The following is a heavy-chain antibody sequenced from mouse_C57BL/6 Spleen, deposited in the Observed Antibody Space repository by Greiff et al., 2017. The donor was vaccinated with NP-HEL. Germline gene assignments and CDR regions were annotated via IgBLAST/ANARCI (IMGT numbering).Heavy chain of an antibody. CDR1: GYSITSGYY. CDR2: ISYDGSN. Sequence: ESGPGLVKPSQSLSLTCSVTGYSITSGYYWNWIRQFPGNKLEWMGYISYDGSNNYNPSLKNRISITRDTSKNQFFLKLNSVTTEDTATYYCAREGSGFAYWGQGTLVTVSA. CDR3: AREGSGFAY. V-gene: IGHV3-6*01. J-gene: IGHJ3*01.